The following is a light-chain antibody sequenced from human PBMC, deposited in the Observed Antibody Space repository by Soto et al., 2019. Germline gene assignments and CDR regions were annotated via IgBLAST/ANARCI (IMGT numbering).Light chain of an antibody. Sequence: DIQMTPSPSSLFASVGDGVPVPCLASQSMSSYLNWYQQKPGKAPKLLIYAASSLQSGGPSRFSGSGSGTDFTLTISSLQPEDFATYYCQQSYSTPLTFGQGTKVDIK. CDR3: QQSYSTPLT. J-gene: IGKJ1*01. CDR1: QSMSSY. V-gene: IGKV1-39*01. CDR2: AAS.